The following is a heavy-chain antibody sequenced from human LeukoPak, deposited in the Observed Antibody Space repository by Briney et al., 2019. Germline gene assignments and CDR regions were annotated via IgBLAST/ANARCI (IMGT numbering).Heavy chain of an antibody. V-gene: IGHV3-73*01. CDR3: TGNYYGSGSYADFDY. J-gene: IGHJ4*02. D-gene: IGHD3-10*01. CDR2: IRSTANGYAT. CDR1: GFTFSGSA. Sequence: GGSLRLSCAASGFTFSGSALHWVRQASGKGLEWVGRIRSTANGYATAYAASVKGRFTISRDDSRNTAYLQMDSLKTEDTAVYYCTGNYYGSGSYADFDYWGQGTLVTVSS.